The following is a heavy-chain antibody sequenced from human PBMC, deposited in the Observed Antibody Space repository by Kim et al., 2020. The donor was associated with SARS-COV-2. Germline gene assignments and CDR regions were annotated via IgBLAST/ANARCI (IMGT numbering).Heavy chain of an antibody. CDR3: ARLKTNWFDA. J-gene: IGHJ5*02. CDR2: GST. Sequence: GSTSTNPSLKVRFTITVDTSKNQFYLRLSSVTAADTAVYYCARLKTNWFDAWGQGTLVTVSS. V-gene: IGHV4-39*01.